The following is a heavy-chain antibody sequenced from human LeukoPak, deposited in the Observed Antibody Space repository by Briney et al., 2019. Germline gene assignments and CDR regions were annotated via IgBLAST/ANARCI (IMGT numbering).Heavy chain of an antibody. D-gene: IGHD6-19*01. Sequence: ASVKVSCKASGYTFTSYYMHWVRQAPGQGLEWMGIINPSGGSTSYAQKFQGRVTMTRDTSTSTVYMELSRLSSEDTAVYYCARSYSSGLPRAYWGQGTLVTVSS. J-gene: IGHJ4*02. CDR2: INPSGGST. V-gene: IGHV1-46*01. CDR1: GYTFTSYY. CDR3: ARSYSSGLPRAY.